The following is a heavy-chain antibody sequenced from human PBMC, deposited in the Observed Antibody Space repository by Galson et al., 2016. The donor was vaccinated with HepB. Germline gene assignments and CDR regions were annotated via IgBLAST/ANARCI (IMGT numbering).Heavy chain of an antibody. Sequence: QSGAEVKTPGESLKISCKGSGYSFVTHWIAWVRQMPGKGLEWMAITYPVDSDTTYSPSFQGRVSVSIDKSISTAYLQWSTLKASDTAMYFCAINYDSRGWDWRRAFDIWGQGTMVTVSS. CDR1: GYSFVTHW. D-gene: IGHD3-22*01. CDR3: AINYDSRGWDWRRAFDI. CDR2: TYPVDSDT. V-gene: IGHV5-51*01. J-gene: IGHJ3*02.